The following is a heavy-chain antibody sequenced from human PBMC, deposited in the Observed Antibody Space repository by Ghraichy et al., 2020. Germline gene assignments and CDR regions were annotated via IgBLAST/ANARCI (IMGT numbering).Heavy chain of an antibody. CDR3: ARVGGNYGGKGSFDY. Sequence: SETLSLTCAVSGDSITTTNWWNWVRQSPGKGLEWIGQIYHSGSTNYNPSLKSRVTISVDKSKNQFSLKLSSVTAADTAVYYCARVGGNYGGKGSFDYWGQGTLVTVSS. J-gene: IGHJ4*02. D-gene: IGHD4-23*01. V-gene: IGHV4-4*02. CDR2: IYHSGST. CDR1: GDSITTTNW.